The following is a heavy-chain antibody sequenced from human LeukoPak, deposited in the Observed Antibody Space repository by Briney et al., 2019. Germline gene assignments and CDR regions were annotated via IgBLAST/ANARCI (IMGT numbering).Heavy chain of an antibody. CDR1: GYTLTEIS. CDR2: FNPEDVET. D-gene: IGHD4-17*01. V-gene: IGHV1-24*01. J-gene: IGHJ4*02. Sequence: SVKVSCKVSGYTLTEISMHWVRQAPGQGLGWMGGFNPEDVETIYARSFQGRLTVTEDTSTDTAYMELSSLRAEDTGMYYCATEIVGYGDVHYFDSWGQGTLVSVSS. CDR3: ATEIVGYGDVHYFDS.